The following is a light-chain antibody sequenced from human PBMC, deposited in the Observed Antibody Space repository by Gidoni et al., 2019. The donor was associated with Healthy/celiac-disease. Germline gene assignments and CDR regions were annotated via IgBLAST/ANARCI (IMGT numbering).Light chain of an antibody. CDR3: QAWDSSTHWV. CDR2: QDS. J-gene: IGLJ3*02. CDR1: KLGDKY. Sequence: SYELTQPPSVSVYPGQTASITCSGDKLGDKYACWYQQKPGQSPVLVIYQDSKRPSGIPERFSGSNSGNTATLTISGTQAMDEADYYCQAWDSSTHWVFGGGTKLTVL. V-gene: IGLV3-1*01.